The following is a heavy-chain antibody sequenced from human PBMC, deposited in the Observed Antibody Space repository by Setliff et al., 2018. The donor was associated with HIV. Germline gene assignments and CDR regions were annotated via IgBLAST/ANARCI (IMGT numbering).Heavy chain of an antibody. D-gene: IGHD3-10*01. CDR2: IYHSGST. J-gene: IGHJ4*02. CDR3: ARIYDYGSYYFDY. V-gene: IGHV4-39*06. Sequence: PSETLSLTCTVSGGFISSSSYYWGWIRQPPGKGLEWIGSIYHSGSTNYNPSLKSRVTISADTFKNQFSLKLSSVTAADTAVYYCARIYDYGSYYFDYWGQGTLVTVS. CDR1: GGFISSSSYY.